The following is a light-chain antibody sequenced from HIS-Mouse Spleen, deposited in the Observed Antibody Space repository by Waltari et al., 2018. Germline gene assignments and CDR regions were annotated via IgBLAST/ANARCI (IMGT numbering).Light chain of an antibody. CDR3: SSYTSSSTYV. Sequence: QSALTQPASVSGSPGQSITIPCTGTSSDVGGYTYVPWYQQHPGKAPNLMIYDVSNRPSGVSNRFSGSKSGNTASLTISGLQAEDEADYYCSSYTSSSTYVFGTGTKVTVL. J-gene: IGLJ1*01. CDR1: SSDVGGYTY. V-gene: IGLV2-14*03. CDR2: DVS.